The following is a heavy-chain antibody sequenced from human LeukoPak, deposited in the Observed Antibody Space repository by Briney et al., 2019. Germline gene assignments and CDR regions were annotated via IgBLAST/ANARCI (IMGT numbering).Heavy chain of an antibody. CDR2: ISGSGGST. V-gene: IGHV3-23*01. Sequence: QTGGSLRLSCAASGFTFSSYAMSWVRQAPGKGLEWVSAISGSGGSTYYADSVKGRFTISRDNSKNTLYLQMNSLRAEDTAVYYCAKVNYYYDSSGYYQRYYFDYWGQGTLVTVSS. D-gene: IGHD3-22*01. CDR3: AKVNYYYDSSGYYQRYYFDY. J-gene: IGHJ4*02. CDR1: GFTFSSYA.